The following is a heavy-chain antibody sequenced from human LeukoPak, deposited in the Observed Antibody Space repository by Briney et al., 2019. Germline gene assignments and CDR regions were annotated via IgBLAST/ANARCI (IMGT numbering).Heavy chain of an antibody. CDR2: IIPIFGTA. Sequence: GASVKVSCKASGGTFISYAISWVRQAPGQGLEWMGGIIPIFGTANYAQKFQGRVTITADESTSTAYMELSSLRSEDTAVYYCARAKYYYDSSDAFDIWGQGTMVTVSS. J-gene: IGHJ3*02. CDR1: GGTFISYA. CDR3: ARAKYYYDSSDAFDI. D-gene: IGHD3-22*01. V-gene: IGHV1-69*13.